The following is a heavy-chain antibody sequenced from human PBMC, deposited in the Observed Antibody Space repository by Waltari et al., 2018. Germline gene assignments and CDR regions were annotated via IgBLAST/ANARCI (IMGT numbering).Heavy chain of an antibody. J-gene: IGHJ4*02. Sequence: QVQLVQSGAEVKKPGASVKVSCKASGYTFTGYYMHWVRQAPGQGLEWRGWINPNSGSTNYAQKLQGRVTMTRDTSISTAYMELSRLRSDDTAVYYCARVDTAMVSELDYWGQGTLVTVSS. CDR3: ARVDTAMVSELDY. CDR2: INPNSGST. D-gene: IGHD5-18*01. V-gene: IGHV1-2*02. CDR1: GYTFTGYY.